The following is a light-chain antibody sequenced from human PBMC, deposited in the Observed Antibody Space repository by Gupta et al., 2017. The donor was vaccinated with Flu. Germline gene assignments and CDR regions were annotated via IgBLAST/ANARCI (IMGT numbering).Light chain of an antibody. J-gene: IGKJ4*01. Sequence: PTLSASVGDRITITCRASQSLSTWVAWYQQKPGKVPKLLIYKASTLQNGVPSRFSGSGSGTEFTLTISSLQPDDFATYYCQQYNSYSSLTFGGGTKVEIK. CDR2: KAS. CDR1: QSLSTW. CDR3: QQYNSYSSLT. V-gene: IGKV1-5*03.